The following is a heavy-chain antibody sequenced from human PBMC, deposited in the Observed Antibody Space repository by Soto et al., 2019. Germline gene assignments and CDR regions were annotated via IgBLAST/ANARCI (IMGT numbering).Heavy chain of an antibody. CDR2: ISGSGGST. CDR1: GFTFSSYA. CDR3: AKGYGSGSYYYFDY. J-gene: IGHJ4*02. V-gene: IGHV3-23*01. Sequence: GGSLRLSCAASGFTFSSYAMSWVRQAPGKGLEWVSDISGSGGSTYYADSVKGRFTISRDNSKNTLYLQMNSLRAEDTAVYYCAKGYGSGSYYYFDYWGQGTLVTVSS. D-gene: IGHD3-10*01.